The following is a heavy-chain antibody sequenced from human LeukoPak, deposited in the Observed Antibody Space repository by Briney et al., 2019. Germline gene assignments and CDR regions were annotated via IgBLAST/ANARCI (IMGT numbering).Heavy chain of an antibody. J-gene: IGHJ4*02. CDR1: GGSISSSTYY. D-gene: IGHD4-11*01. Sequence: SETLSLTCTVSGGSISSSTYYWGWIRQPPGKRLEWIGSIYYSGSTYYNPSLKSRVTISVDTSKNQFSLKLSSVTAADTAVYYCARLSTATRGNDDWGQGTLVTVSS. CDR3: ARLSTATRGNDD. V-gene: IGHV4-39*01. CDR2: IYYSGST.